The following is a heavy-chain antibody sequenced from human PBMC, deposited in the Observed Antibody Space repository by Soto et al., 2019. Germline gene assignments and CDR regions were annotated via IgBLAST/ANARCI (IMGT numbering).Heavy chain of an antibody. V-gene: IGHV5-51*01. Sequence: GESLKISFKGSGYSFTSYWIGLVRQIPGKGLEWMGIIYPGDSDTIYSPSFQGQVTISADKSISTAYLKWSSLKASDTAMYYCARSSIAARAGGGFDYWGQGTLVTVSS. CDR1: GYSFTSYW. CDR2: IYPGDSDT. D-gene: IGHD6-6*01. J-gene: IGHJ4*02. CDR3: ARSSIAARAGGGFDY.